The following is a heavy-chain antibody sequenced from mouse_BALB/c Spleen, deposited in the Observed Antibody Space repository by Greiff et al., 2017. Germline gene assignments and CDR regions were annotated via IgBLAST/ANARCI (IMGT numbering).Heavy chain of an antibody. V-gene: IGHV3-2*02. CDR3: ARTQYDFDY. J-gene: IGHJ2*01. D-gene: IGHD2-14*01. Sequence: EVQLQQSGPGLVKPSQSLSLTCTVTGYSITSDYAWDWIRQFPGNKLEWMGYISYSGSTSYNPSLKSRITITRDTSKNQFFLQLNSVTTEDTATYCCARTQYDFDYWGQGTTLTVSS. CDR1: GYSITSDYA. CDR2: ISYSGST.